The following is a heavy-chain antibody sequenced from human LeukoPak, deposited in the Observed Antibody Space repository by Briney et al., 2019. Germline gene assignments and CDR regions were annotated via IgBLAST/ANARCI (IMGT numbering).Heavy chain of an antibody. CDR1: GFAFSDYW. D-gene: IGHD1-26*01. CDR3: ARVGTWELQRVFDF. J-gene: IGHJ4*02. CDR2: INREGNEK. V-gene: IGHV3-7*01. Sequence: LAGGSLRLSCATFGFAFSDYWMTWVRQVPGKGLEWVANINREGNEKYYVDSVKGRFTISRDNAKNSVDLQMDSLRVEDTAVYYCARVGTWELQRVFDFRGQGTLVTVSS.